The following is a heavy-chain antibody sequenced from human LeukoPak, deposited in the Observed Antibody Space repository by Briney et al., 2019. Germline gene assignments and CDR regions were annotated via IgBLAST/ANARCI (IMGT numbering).Heavy chain of an antibody. J-gene: IGHJ4*02. CDR1: GYTLTVLS. Sequence: ASVKLSCKVSGYTLTVLSMNWVREAPRNGREWRIGFDAEDGETIYAPKFQGRVTMTEDTSTDTAYMELSSLRSEDTAVYYCATDPTLVDFWSGEFDYWGQGTLVTVSS. D-gene: IGHD3-3*01. CDR2: FDAEDGET. V-gene: IGHV1-24*01. CDR3: ATDPTLVDFWSGEFDY.